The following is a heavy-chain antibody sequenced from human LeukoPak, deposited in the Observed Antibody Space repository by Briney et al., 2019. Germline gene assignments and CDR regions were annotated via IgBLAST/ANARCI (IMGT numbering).Heavy chain of an antibody. CDR1: GYTFTSYG. D-gene: IGHD4-17*01. CDR3: ARDPTTVTTLDARCYFDY. J-gene: IGHJ4*02. V-gene: IGHV1-18*01. CDR2: ISAYNGNT. Sequence: ASVKVSCKASGYTFTSYGISWVRQAPGQGLEWMGWISAYNGNTNYAQKLQGRVTMTTDTSTSTAYMELRSLRSDDTAVYYCARDPTTVTTLDARCYFDYWGQGTLVTVSS.